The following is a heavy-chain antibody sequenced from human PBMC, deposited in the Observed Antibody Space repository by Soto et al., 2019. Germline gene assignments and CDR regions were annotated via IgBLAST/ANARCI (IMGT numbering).Heavy chain of an antibody. CDR3: AKVRRWEDYFDY. CDR1: GFAFSNYW. D-gene: IGHD1-26*01. Sequence: PGGSLRLSCAASGFAFSNYWMSWVRQAPGKGLQWVAIIQQDGSEKYYVDSVKGRFTISRDNSKNSLYLQMNSLRVEDTAVYYCAKVRRWEDYFDYWGQGILVTVSS. V-gene: IGHV3-7*04. J-gene: IGHJ4*02. CDR2: IQQDGSEK.